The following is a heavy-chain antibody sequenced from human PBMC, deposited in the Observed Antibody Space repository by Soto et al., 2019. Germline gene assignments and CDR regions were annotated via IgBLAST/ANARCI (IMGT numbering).Heavy chain of an antibody. CDR3: ARGRSRGVIIEIGLV. Sequence: PGGSLRLSCAASGFTFSRYWMHWVRQAPGKGLVWVSRIDTDGSSTDYADSVKGRFAISRDNAENTLYLQMHSLRAEDTAVYYCARGRSRGVIIEIGLVWGEGILVTV. CDR1: GFTFSRYW. J-gene: IGHJ4*02. D-gene: IGHD3-10*01. V-gene: IGHV3-74*01. CDR2: IDTDGSST.